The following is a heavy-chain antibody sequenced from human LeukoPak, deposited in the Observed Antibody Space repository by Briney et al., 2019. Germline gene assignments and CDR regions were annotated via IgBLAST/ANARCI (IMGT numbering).Heavy chain of an antibody. J-gene: IGHJ4*02. CDR2: IIPIFGTA. CDR3: AREGTGDYYSSGWHDTYYFDY. V-gene: IGHV1-69*13. D-gene: IGHD6-19*01. CDR1: GGTFSSYA. Sequence: SVTVSCTASGGTFSSYAISWVRQAPGQGLEWMGGIIPIFGTANYAQKFQGRVTITADESTSTAYMELSSLRSEDTAVYYCAREGTGDYYSSGWHDTYYFDYWGQGTLVTVSS.